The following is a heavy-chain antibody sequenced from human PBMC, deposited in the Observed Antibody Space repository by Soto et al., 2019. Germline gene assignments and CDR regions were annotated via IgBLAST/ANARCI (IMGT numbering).Heavy chain of an antibody. D-gene: IGHD3-10*01. CDR1: GYAFTSYG. J-gene: IGHJ4*02. Sequence: QVQLVQSGPEVKKPGASVRVSCMTSGYAFTSYGVNWVRQAPGQGLEWMGWIAPHSGRTTYLPKFQGRVTITADASTNTAYMELGSLSSDDTGIYFCARAATGSYHSVYSGQGTVVTVSS. V-gene: IGHV1-18*04. CDR2: IAPHSGRT. CDR3: ARAATGSYHSVY.